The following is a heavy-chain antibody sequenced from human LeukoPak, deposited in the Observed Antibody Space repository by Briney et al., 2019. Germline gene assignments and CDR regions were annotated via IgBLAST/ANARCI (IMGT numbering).Heavy chain of an antibody. V-gene: IGHV3-72*01. CDR1: GFTFSDHY. D-gene: IGHD3-16*01. J-gene: IGHJ4*02. CDR2: TRNKANSYTT. Sequence: PGGSLRLSCAASGFTFSDHYMDWVRQAPGKGLEWVGRTRNKANSYTTEYAASVKGRFTISRDDSKNSLYLQMNSLKTEDTAVYYCARGERYIYDTLFDCWGQGTLVTVSS. CDR3: ARGERYIYDTLFDC.